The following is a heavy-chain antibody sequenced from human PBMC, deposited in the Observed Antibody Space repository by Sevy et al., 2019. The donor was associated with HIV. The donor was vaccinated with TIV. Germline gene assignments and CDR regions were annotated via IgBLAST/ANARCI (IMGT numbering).Heavy chain of an antibody. D-gene: IGHD6-25*01. CDR1: GFTFSDYG. J-gene: IGHJ4*02. CDR3: VAATAGNYFDY. CDR2: IWYDATNK. Sequence: GGSLRLSCAASGFTFSDYGMHWVRQAPGKGLEWVSVIWYDATNKYYADSVRGRFTMSRDNSKSTVYLQMNSLRAEDTAIYYCVAATAGNYFDYWGQGTLVTVSS. V-gene: IGHV3-33*01.